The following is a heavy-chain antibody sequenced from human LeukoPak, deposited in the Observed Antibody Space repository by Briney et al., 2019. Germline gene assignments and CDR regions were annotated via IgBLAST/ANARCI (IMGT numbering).Heavy chain of an antibody. CDR2: IYPRDGST. CDR3: ARDQEGFDY. Sequence: ASVKVSCKASGYTFTSDYIHWVRQAPGQGLEWMGMIYPRDGSTSYAQKFQGRVTVTRDTSTSTVHMELSGLRSEGTAVYYCARDQEGFDYWGQGTLVTVSS. J-gene: IGHJ4*02. V-gene: IGHV1-46*01. CDR1: GYTFTSDY.